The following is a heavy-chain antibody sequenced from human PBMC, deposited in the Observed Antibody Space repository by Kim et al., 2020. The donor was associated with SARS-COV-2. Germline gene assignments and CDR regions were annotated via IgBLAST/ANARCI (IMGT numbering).Heavy chain of an antibody. V-gene: IGHV1-18*04. J-gene: IGHJ4*02. Sequence: ASVKVSCKASGYTFTSYGISWVRQAPGQGLEWMGWISAYNGNTNYAQKLQGRVTMTTDTSTSTAYMELRSLRSDDTAVYYCASRNEGGYYDSSGYYPIWGQGTLVTVSS. CDR3: ASRNEGGYYDSSGYYPI. CDR2: ISAYNGNT. CDR1: GYTFTSYG. D-gene: IGHD3-22*01.